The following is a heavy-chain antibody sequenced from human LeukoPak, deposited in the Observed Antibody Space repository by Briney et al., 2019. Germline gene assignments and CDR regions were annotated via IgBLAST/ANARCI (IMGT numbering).Heavy chain of an antibody. CDR2: IYYSGST. J-gene: IGHJ5*02. Sequence: SETLSLTCTVSGGSISSYYWSWIRQPPGKGLEWIGYIYYSGSTNYNPSLKSRVTISVDTSKNQFSLYYRASSVDTTLDWFDPWGQGTLVTVSS. CDR1: GGSISSYY. D-gene: IGHD5-18*01. V-gene: IGHV4-59*01. CDR3: P.